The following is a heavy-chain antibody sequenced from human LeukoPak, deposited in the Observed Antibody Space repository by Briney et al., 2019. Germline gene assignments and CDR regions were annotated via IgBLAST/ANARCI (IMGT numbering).Heavy chain of an antibody. J-gene: IGHJ4*02. CDR3: VRDLAAAGTWFDY. CDR2: IGSRDNFI. D-gene: IGHD6-13*01. Sequence: GGSLRLSCAASGFTFSSYSMNWVRQAPGKGLDWVAYIGSRDNFIFYADSVKGRFTISRDSGNNSLFLQMNSLRPEDTAVYYCVRDLAAAGTWFDYWGQGTLVSVSS. CDR1: GFTFSSYS. V-gene: IGHV3-21*05.